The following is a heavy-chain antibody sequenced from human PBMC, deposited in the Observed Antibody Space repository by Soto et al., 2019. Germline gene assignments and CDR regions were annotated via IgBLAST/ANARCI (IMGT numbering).Heavy chain of an antibody. Sequence: RLSCASSGFTFSSYEMNWVRQAPGKGLEWVSYISSSGSTIYYADSVKGRFTISRDNAKNSLYLQMNSLRAEDTAVYYCARVPNYGDKRSLYWYFDLWGRGTLVTVSS. CDR1: GFTFSSYE. V-gene: IGHV3-48*03. J-gene: IGHJ2*01. CDR3: ARVPNYGDKRSLYWYFDL. CDR2: ISSSGSTI. D-gene: IGHD4-17*01.